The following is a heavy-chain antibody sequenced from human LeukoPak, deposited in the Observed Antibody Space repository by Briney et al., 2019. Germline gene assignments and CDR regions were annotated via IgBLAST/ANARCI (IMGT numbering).Heavy chain of an antibody. D-gene: IGHD4-17*01. Sequence: PSETLSLTCTASGVSISSYYWSWIRQPPGKGLEWIGYIYYSGSTNYNPSLKRRVTISVDTSKNQFSLKLSSVTAADTAVYYCARGSRTVPFDYWGQGTLVTVSS. CDR1: GVSISSYY. CDR2: IYYSGST. CDR3: ARGSRTVPFDY. V-gene: IGHV4-59*01. J-gene: IGHJ4*02.